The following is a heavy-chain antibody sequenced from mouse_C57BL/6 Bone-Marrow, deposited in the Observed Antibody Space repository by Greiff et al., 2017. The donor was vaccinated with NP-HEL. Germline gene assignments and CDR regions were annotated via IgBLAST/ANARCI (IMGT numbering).Heavy chain of an antibody. V-gene: IGHV1-54*01. CDR2: INPGSGGT. J-gene: IGHJ2*01. D-gene: IGHD4-1*01. CDR3: ARGVGPYYFDY. CDR1: GYAFTNYL. Sequence: LQESGAELVRPGTTVKVSCKASGYAFTNYLIEWVKQRPGQGLEWIGVINPGSGGTNYNEKFKGKATLTADKSSSTAYMQLSSLTSEDSAVYFCARGVGPYYFDYWGQGTTLTVSS.